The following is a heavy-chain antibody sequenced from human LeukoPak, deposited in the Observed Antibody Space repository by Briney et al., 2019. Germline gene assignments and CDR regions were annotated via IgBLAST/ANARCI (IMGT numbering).Heavy chain of an antibody. CDR1: GFTFSNYA. J-gene: IGHJ4*02. CDR3: AKLLWVGELLAPFDY. D-gene: IGHD3-10*01. CDR2: ISGSGGRT. V-gene: IGHV3-23*01. Sequence: TGGSLRLSCAASGFTFSNYAMSWVRQAPGKGLEWVAVISGSGGRTYYADSVKGRFTISRDNSKNTLYVQMNSLRVEDTAVFSCAKLLWVGELLAPFDYWGQGTLVTVSS.